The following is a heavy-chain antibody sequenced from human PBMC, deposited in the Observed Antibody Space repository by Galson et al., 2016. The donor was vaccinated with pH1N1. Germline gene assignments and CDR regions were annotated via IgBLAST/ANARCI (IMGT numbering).Heavy chain of an antibody. Sequence: PALVKPTQTLTLTCTFSGFSLTDLGVGVGWIRQPPGKAPEWLALIYWNCDERYRPSLKSRLTLTKDTSKNQVALTLTNMDPVDTATYYCAHTPALFNSGLFREAYYFDYWGQGTLVTVSS. D-gene: IGHD5-12*01. CDR2: IYWNCDE. V-gene: IGHV2-5*01. CDR3: AHTPALFNSGLFREAYYFDY. J-gene: IGHJ4*02. CDR1: GFSLTDLGVG.